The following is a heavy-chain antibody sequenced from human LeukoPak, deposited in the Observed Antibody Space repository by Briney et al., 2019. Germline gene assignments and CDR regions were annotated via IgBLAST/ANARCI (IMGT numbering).Heavy chain of an antibody. J-gene: IGHJ6*03. Sequence: ASVKVSCKASGYTFTGYYMHWVRQAPGQGLEWMGWINPNSGGTNYAQKSQGRVTMTRDTSISTAYMELSRLRSDDTAVYYCARDVYCSGGSCYYYYMDVWGKGTTVTISS. CDR2: INPNSGGT. CDR1: GYTFTGYY. CDR3: ARDVYCSGGSCYYYYMDV. V-gene: IGHV1-2*02. D-gene: IGHD2-15*01.